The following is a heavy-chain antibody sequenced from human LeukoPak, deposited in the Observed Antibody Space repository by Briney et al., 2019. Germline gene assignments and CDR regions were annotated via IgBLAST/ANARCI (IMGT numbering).Heavy chain of an antibody. CDR1: GFTSSKYE. CDR3: ALGQTLYDY. V-gene: IGHV3-48*03. Sequence: PGGSLRLSCAASGFTSSKYEINWVRQAPGKGLEWVSYISSSGRTIYCADSVKGRFTISRDNAKNSLYLQMNSLRAEDTAVYYCALGQTLYDYWGQGTLVTVSS. D-gene: IGHD3-16*01. J-gene: IGHJ4*02. CDR2: ISSSGRTI.